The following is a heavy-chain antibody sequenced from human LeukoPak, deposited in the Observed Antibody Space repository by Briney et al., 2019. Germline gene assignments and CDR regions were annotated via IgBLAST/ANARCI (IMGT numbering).Heavy chain of an antibody. V-gene: IGHV1-18*01. CDR3: ARVHNSGWFGYFEY. CDR2: IHTYNGNT. Sequence: GASVKVSCKASGYTFTSYGIGWVRQAPGQGLDWMGWIHTYNGNTNYAQKFQGRVSMTTDTSTSTAYMNLRSLRFDDTAVYYCARVHNSGWFGYFEYWGQGTLVTVSS. J-gene: IGHJ4*02. D-gene: IGHD6-19*01. CDR1: GYTFTSYG.